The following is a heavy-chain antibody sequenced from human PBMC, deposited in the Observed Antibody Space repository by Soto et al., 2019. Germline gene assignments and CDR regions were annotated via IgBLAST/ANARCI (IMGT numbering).Heavy chain of an antibody. V-gene: IGHV3-30*03. Sequence: QVQLVESGGGVVQPGRSLRLSCAASGFTFSHYGIHWVRQAPGKGLEWLAVISYDGSNKHYADSVKGRFTVSRDNSKNTPYLQMNSVRAEDTAVYFCARYSGKYQGPIDYWGQGTVVTVSS. J-gene: IGHJ4*02. CDR1: GFTFSHYG. CDR3: ARYSGKYQGPIDY. CDR2: ISYDGSNK. D-gene: IGHD1-26*01.